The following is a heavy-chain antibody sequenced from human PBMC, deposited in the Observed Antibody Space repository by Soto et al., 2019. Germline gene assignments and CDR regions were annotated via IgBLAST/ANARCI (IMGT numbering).Heavy chain of an antibody. CDR1: GFSLTTRGVG. CDR2: IYWDDDK. J-gene: IGHJ3*01. CDR3: AHIVITFGGVVADDAFDV. V-gene: IGHV2-5*02. D-gene: IGHD3-16*02. Sequence: QITLMESGPTLVKPTETLTLTCTFSGFSLTTRGVGVGRIRQPPGKALEWLAVIYWDDDKRYSPSLKTRLVLTKDTPKNQVVLTMTNMDSVDTATYFCAHIVITFGGVVADDAFDVWGQGTMVTVSS.